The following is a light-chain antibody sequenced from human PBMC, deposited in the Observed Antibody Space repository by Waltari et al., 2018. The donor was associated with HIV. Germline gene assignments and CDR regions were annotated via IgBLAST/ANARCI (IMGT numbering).Light chain of an antibody. V-gene: IGLV2-18*01. CDR1: SIDVGSYNR. CDR2: EVN. CDR3: SLYTGTTNVL. Sequence: QSALTQPPSVSGSPGQSVSISCTGCSIDVGSYNRVSWYQQPPGTAPKLIIYEVNNRPSGVPDRFSGSQSGNTASLTISGLQAEDEADYYCSLYTGTTNVLFGGGTKLTVL. J-gene: IGLJ2*01.